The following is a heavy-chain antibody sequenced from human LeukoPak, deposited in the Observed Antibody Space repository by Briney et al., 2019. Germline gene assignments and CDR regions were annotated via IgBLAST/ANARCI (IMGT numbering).Heavy chain of an antibody. CDR3: ATHRGDGFNRPLGD. Sequence: PGGSLRLSCAASGFTFSSYSMNWVRQAPGKGLEWVSSISSSSSYIYYADSVKGRFTISRDNAENSLYLQMNSLRAEDTAVYYCATHRGDGFNRPLGDWGQGTLVTVSS. J-gene: IGHJ4*02. V-gene: IGHV3-21*01. D-gene: IGHD5-24*01. CDR2: ISSSSSYI. CDR1: GFTFSSYS.